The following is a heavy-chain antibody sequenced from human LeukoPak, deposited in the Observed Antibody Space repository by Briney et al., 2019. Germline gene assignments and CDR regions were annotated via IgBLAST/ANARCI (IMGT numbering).Heavy chain of an antibody. J-gene: IGHJ6*04. V-gene: IGHV4-39*07. CDR1: GGSISSSSYY. D-gene: IGHD3-3*01. CDR2: IYHSGST. CDR3: ARGRGRWYDFWSGYDPLDV. Sequence: PSETLSLTCTVSGGSISSSSYYWGWIRQPPGKGLEWIGSIYHSGSTNYNPSLKSRVTISVDKSKNQFSLKLSSVTAADTAVYYCARGRGRWYDFWSGYDPLDVWGKGTTVTVSS.